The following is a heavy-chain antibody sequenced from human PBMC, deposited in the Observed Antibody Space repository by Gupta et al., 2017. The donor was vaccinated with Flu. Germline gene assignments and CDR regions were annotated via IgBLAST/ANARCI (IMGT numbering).Heavy chain of an antibody. Sequence: QVQLVESGGGVVQPGRSLRLSCSASGFNFSSYGMHWVRQAPGKGLEWVAVIWYDGSNKYYADSVKGRFTISRDNSKNTLYLQMNSLRAEDTAVYYCARDLQGNHFDYWGQGTLVTVSS. V-gene: IGHV3-33*01. J-gene: IGHJ4*02. CDR2: IWYDGSNK. CDR1: GFNFSSYG. CDR3: ARDLQGNHFDY.